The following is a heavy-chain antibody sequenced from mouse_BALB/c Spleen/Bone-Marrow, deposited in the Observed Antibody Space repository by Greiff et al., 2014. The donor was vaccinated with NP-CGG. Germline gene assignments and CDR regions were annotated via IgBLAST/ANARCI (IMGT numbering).Heavy chain of an antibody. Sequence: VMLVESVGDLVKPGGSLKLSCAASGFTFSSYGMSWVRPTPDKRLEWVATISSGGSYTYYPDSVKGRFTISRDNAKNTLYLQMSSLKSEDTAMYYCARQGYGYDGFDYWGQGTTLTVSS. J-gene: IGHJ2*01. CDR1: GFTFSSYG. CDR2: ISSGGSYT. V-gene: IGHV5-6*01. D-gene: IGHD2-2*01. CDR3: ARQGYGYDGFDY.